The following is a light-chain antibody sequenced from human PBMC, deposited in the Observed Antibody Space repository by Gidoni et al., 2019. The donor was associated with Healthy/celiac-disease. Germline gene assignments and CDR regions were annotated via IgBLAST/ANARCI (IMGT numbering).Light chain of an antibody. V-gene: IGKV1-33*01. CDR1: QDISNY. Sequence: DIQMTQSPSSLSASVGYRVTITCQASQDISNYLNWYQQKPGKAHKLLIYDASNLETGVPSRFSGSGSGTDFTFTISSLQPEDIATYYCQQYDNLPFTFGPGTKVDIK. CDR2: DAS. CDR3: QQYDNLPFT. J-gene: IGKJ3*01.